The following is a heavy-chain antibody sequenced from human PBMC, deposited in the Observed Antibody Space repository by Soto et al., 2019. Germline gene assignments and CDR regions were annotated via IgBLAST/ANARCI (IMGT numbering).Heavy chain of an antibody. D-gene: IGHD2-2*01. Sequence: QVQLVQSGAEVKKPGSSVKVSCKASGGTFSSYAISWVRQAPGQGLEWMGGIIPISGTANYAQKFQGRVTITADESTNMELSSLRSEDTAVYYCARSQGSSTSLAIYYYYYYGMDVWGQGTTVTVSS. CDR1: GGTFSSYA. J-gene: IGHJ6*02. V-gene: IGHV1-69*01. CDR3: ARSQGSSTSLAIYYYYYYGMDV. CDR2: IIPISGTA.